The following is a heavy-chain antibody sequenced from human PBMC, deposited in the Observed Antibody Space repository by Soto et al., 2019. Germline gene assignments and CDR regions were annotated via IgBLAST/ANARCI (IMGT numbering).Heavy chain of an antibody. CDR1: GFIFSSYS. V-gene: IGHV3-21*06. J-gene: IGHJ4*02. Sequence: VQLVESGGGLVRPGGSLRLSCAASGFIFSSYSLTWVRQAPGKGLEWVSSFTRSTATTYYADSVKGRFTISRDNAENSLYLQMNSLRAEDTAVYYCARGANYGDYGAFDVWGQGTLVTVAS. CDR2: FTRSTATT. CDR3: ARGANYGDYGAFDV. D-gene: IGHD4-17*01.